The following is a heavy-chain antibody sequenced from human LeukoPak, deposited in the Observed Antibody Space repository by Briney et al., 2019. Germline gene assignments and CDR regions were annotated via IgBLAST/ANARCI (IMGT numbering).Heavy chain of an antibody. V-gene: IGHV4-34*01. Sequence: SKTLSLTCAVYGGSFSGYYWSWIRQPPGKGLEWIGEINHSGSTNYNPSLKSRVTISVDTSKNQFSLKLSSVTAADTAVYYCASARLGDPYYFDYWGQGTLVTVSS. CDR2: INHSGST. CDR3: ASARLGDPYYFDY. CDR1: GGSFSGYY. D-gene: IGHD3-16*01. J-gene: IGHJ4*02.